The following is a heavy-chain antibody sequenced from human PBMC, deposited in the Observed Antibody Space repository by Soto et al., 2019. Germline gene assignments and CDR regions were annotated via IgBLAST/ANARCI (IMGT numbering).Heavy chain of an antibody. J-gene: IGHJ6*02. CDR2: IYPGDSDT. D-gene: IGHD5-12*01. V-gene: IGHV5-51*01. CDR3: ARHVVPSGHYYYYYSGMDV. Sequence: GESLKISCKGSGYSFTSYWIGWVRQMPGKGLEWMGIIYPGDSDTRYSPSFQGQVTISADKSISTAYLQWSSLKASDTAMYYCARHVVPSGHYYYYYSGMDVWGQGTTVTVSS. CDR1: GYSFTSYW.